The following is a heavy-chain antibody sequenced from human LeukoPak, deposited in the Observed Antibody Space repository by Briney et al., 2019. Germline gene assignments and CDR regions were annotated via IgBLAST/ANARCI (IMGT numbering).Heavy chain of an antibody. CDR1: GYTFIGYY. V-gene: IGHV1-2*02. D-gene: IGHD3-22*01. CDR2: INPNSGGT. Sequence: ASVKVSCKASGYTFIGYYIHWVRQAPGQGLEWMGWINPNSGGTNYAQKFQGRVTMTRDTSISTAYMELSRLTSDDTAFYYCARVKNCYDSSGYLYYFDYWGQGTLVTVSS. CDR3: ARVKNCYDSSGYLYYFDY. J-gene: IGHJ4*02.